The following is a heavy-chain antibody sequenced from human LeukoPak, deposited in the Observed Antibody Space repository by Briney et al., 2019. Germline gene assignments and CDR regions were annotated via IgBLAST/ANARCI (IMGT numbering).Heavy chain of an antibody. Sequence: ASVKVSCKASGGTFSSYAISWVRQAPGQGLEWMGRIIPILGIANYAQKFQGRVTITADKSTSTAYMELSSLRSEDTAVYYCASHRGYCSGGSCHAGNWFDPWGQGTLVTVSS. V-gene: IGHV1-69*04. CDR2: IIPILGIA. CDR1: GGTFSSYA. D-gene: IGHD2-15*01. CDR3: ASHRGYCSGGSCHAGNWFDP. J-gene: IGHJ5*02.